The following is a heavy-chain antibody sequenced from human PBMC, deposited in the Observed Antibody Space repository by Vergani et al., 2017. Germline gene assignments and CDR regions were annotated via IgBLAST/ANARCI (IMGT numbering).Heavy chain of an antibody. CDR2: INHSGST. CDR1: GGSFSGYY. D-gene: IGHD5-12*01. CDR3: ARVRGYSGYVNY. Sequence: QVQLQQWGAGLLKPSETLSLTCAVYGGSFSGYYWSWIRQPPGKGLEWIGEINHSGSTNYNPSLKSRVTISVDTSKNQFSLKLGSVTAADTAVYYCARVRGYSGYVNYWGQGTLVTVSS. V-gene: IGHV4-34*01. J-gene: IGHJ4*02.